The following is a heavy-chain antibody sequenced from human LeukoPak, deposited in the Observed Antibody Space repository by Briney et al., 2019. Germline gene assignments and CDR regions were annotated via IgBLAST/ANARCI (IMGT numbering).Heavy chain of an antibody. CDR1: GYTFTGYY. CDR2: ISYDGSNK. V-gene: IGHV3-30-3*01. D-gene: IGHD2-2*01. J-gene: IGHJ4*02. CDR3: ARDGPGGAHCSSTSCYISY. Sequence: SCKASGYTFTGYYMHWVRQAPGKGPEWVAVISYDGSNKYYADSVKGRFTISRDNSKNTLYLQMNSLRAEDTAVYYCARDGPGGAHCSSTSCYISYWGQGTLVTVSS.